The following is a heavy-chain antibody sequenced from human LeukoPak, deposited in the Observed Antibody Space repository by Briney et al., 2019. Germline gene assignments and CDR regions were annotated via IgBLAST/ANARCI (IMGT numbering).Heavy chain of an antibody. Sequence: SETLSLTCAVYGESFSGYHWTWIRQSPGKGLEWIGDINPSGSTYYNPSLKSRLTISVDTSKNQFSLKLRSVTAADTAVYYCARGRHDITMIVVVMTSVSYYLDVWGKGTTVTVS. V-gene: IGHV4-34*01. D-gene: IGHD3-22*01. CDR3: ARGRHDITMIVVVMTSVSYYLDV. CDR1: GESFSGYH. J-gene: IGHJ6*03. CDR2: INPSGST.